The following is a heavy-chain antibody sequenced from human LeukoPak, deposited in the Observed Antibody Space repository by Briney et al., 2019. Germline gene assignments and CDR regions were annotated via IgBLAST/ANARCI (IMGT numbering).Heavy chain of an antibody. Sequence: VESLRLSCAASGFTFSTYNMNWVRQPPGKGLEWVSSISNTKNEMYYADSVKGRFTISRDNAKNSLYLQMNSLRAEDTAVYYCARDRADGWFGELFCDYWGQGTLVTVSS. V-gene: IGHV3-21*01. D-gene: IGHD3-10*01. CDR1: GFTFSTYN. CDR2: ISNTKNEM. CDR3: ARDRADGWFGELFCDY. J-gene: IGHJ4*02.